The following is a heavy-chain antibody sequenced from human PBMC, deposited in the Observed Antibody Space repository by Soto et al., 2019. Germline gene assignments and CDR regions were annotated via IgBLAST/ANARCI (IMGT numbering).Heavy chain of an antibody. CDR3: AKGAYYYDSAKYIHH. D-gene: IGHD3-22*01. J-gene: IGHJ1*01. CDR1: GFIFSSYA. Sequence: GGSLRLSCAASGFIFSSYAMSWVRQAPGKGLEWVSAISGSGGSTYYADSVKGRFTISRDNSKNTLYLQMNSLRAEDTAVYYCAKGAYYYDSAKYIHHWGQGTLVTVSS. CDR2: ISGSGGST. V-gene: IGHV3-23*01.